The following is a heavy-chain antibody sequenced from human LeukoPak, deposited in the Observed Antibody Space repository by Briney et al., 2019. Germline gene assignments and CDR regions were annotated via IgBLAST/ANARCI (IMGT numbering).Heavy chain of an antibody. D-gene: IGHD3-9*01. CDR1: GFTFSDHY. CDR3: ARDAIRGY. V-gene: IGHV3-72*01. CDR2: SRNRANSYTT. Sequence: GGSLRLSCAASGFTFSDHYMDWVRQAPGKGLEWVGRSRNRANSYTTDYAASVEGRFTISRDDSTNSLYPQINSLKTEDTAVYYCARDAIRGYWGQGTLVTVSS. J-gene: IGHJ4*02.